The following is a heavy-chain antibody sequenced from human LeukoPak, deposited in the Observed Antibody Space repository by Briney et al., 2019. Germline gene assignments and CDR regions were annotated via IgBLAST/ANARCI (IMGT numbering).Heavy chain of an antibody. J-gene: IGHJ4*02. D-gene: IGHD5-12*01. CDR2: FDPEDGEDGET. CDR1: GYSLLEVA. Sequence: GASVKVSCKVSGYSLLEVAMHWVRQAPGKGLEWVGSFDPEDGEDGETHYAQKLQGRVTMTEDASTDTAYMELKSLRSEDTAVYYCAMADRYAGRPFDYWGQGTLVTVSS. V-gene: IGHV1-24*01. CDR3: AMADRYAGRPFDY.